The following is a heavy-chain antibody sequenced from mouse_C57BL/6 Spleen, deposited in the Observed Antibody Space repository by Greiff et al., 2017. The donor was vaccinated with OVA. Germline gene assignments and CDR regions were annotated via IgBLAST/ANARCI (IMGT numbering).Heavy chain of an antibody. J-gene: IGHJ2*01. V-gene: IGHV1-69*01. CDR2: IDPSDSYT. Sequence: VQLQQPGAELVMPGASVKLSCKASGYTFTSYWMHWVKQRPGQGLEWIGEIDPSDSYTNYHQKFKGKSTLTVDKSSSTAYMQLSSLTSEDSAVYYCARMITTVVAGFDYWGQGTTRTVSS. CDR3: ARMITTVVAGFDY. CDR1: GYTFTSYW. D-gene: IGHD1-1*01.